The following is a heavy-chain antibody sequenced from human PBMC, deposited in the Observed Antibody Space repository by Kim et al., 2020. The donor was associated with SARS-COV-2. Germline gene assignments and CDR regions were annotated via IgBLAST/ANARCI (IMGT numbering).Heavy chain of an antibody. J-gene: IGHJ5*01. CDR1: GFTFSSYA. D-gene: IGHD2-15*01. CDR3: VNARPRRTACCERCSFD. CDR2: ICSDGSTK. Sequence: GGSLRLSCAASGFTFSSYAMHWVRQAPGKGLEWVSVICSDGSTKYYEDFKKGCFTISRDNYKNTLYLQMSRLRAEATAEYYCVNARPRRTACCERCSFD. V-gene: IGHV3-NL1*01.